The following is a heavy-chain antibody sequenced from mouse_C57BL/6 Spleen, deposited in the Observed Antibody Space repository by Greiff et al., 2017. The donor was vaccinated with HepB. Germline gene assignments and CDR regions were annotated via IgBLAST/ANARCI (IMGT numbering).Heavy chain of an antibody. CDR2: IWRGGST. Sequence: QVQLQQSGPGLVQPSQSLSITCTVSGFSLTSYGVHWVRQSPGKGLEWLGVIWRGGSTDYNAAFMSRLSITKDNSKSQVFFKMNSLQADDTAIYYCAKGGVITTVVGGASYAMDYWGQGTSVTVSS. CDR1: GFSLTSYG. J-gene: IGHJ4*01. V-gene: IGHV2-5*01. CDR3: AKGGVITTVVGGASYAMDY. D-gene: IGHD1-1*01.